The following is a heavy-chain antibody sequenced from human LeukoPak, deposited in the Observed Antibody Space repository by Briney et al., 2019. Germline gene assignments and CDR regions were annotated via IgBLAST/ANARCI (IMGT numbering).Heavy chain of an antibody. CDR3: VRIDYSNAFDI. D-gene: IGHD4-11*01. V-gene: IGHV1-69*04. J-gene: IGHJ3*02. CDR1: GGTFSSYA. Sequence: SVKVSCKASGGTFSSYAISWVRQAPGQGLEWMGRIIPILGIANYAQKFQGSVTITADKSTSTAYMELSSLRSEDTAVYYCVRIDYSNAFDIWGQGTMVTVSS. CDR2: IIPILGIA.